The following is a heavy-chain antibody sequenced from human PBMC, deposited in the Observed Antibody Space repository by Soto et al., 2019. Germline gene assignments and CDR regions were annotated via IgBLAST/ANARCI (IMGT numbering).Heavy chain of an antibody. V-gene: IGHV4-4*02. Sequence: ALETLSLTCAVSGGSIKSSNWWSWVRQPPGKGLEWIGEIYHSGNTNYNPPLKSRVTMSVDNPKNQFSLKLSFVTAADTAVYYCARGEGTTVLFDYWGQGALVTVSS. CDR2: IYHSGNT. CDR3: ARGEGTTVLFDY. CDR1: GGSIKSSNW. D-gene: IGHD4-4*01. J-gene: IGHJ4*02.